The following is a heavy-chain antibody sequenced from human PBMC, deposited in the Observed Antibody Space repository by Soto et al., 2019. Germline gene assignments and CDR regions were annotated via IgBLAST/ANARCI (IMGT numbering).Heavy chain of an antibody. V-gene: IGHV3-23*01. Sequence: PGGSLRLSCAASGFTFSTYAMNWVRQAPGKGLEWVSGISGSGDSTYYADSVKGRFTVSRDNSKNTLYLQMNSLRAEDTAVYYCVRGDNWNDEASDYWGQGTLVTVSS. CDR3: VRGDNWNDEASDY. D-gene: IGHD1-1*01. CDR2: ISGSGDST. CDR1: GFTFSTYA. J-gene: IGHJ4*02.